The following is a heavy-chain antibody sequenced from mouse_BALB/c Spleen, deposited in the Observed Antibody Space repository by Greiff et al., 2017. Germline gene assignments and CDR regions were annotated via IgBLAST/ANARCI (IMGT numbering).Heavy chain of an antibody. CDR2: IDPENGNT. Sequence: EVQLQQSGAGLVRPGALVKLSCKASGFNIKDYYMHWVKQRPEQGLEWIGWIDPENGNTIYDPKFQGKASITADTSSNTAYLQLSSLTSEDTAVYYCARYDGYYAMDYWGQGTSVTVSS. CDR3: ARYDGYYAMDY. CDR1: GFNIKDYY. D-gene: IGHD2-14*01. J-gene: IGHJ4*01. V-gene: IGHV14-1*02.